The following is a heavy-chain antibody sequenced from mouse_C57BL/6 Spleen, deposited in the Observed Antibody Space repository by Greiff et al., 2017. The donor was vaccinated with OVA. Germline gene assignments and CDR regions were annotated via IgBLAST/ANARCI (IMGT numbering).Heavy chain of an antibody. D-gene: IGHD1-1*01. CDR2: ISYDGSN. V-gene: IGHV3-6*01. J-gene: IGHJ4*01. CDR3: AREDTTVDGAMDY. Sequence: EVKLQESGPGLVKPSQSLSLTCSVTGYSITSGYYWNWIRQFPGNKLEWMGYISYDGSNNYNPSLKNRISITRDTSKNQFFLKLNSVTTEDTATYYCAREDTTVDGAMDYWGQGTSVTVSS. CDR1: GYSITSGYY.